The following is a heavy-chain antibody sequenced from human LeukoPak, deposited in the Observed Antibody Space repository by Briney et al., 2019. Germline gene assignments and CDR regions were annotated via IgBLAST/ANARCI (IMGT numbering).Heavy chain of an antibody. CDR3: ARDADYSGSYYVDY. Sequence: PGGSLRLSCAASGFTFSSFAMHWVRQAPGKGLEWVAVISYDGSNKYYADSVEGRFTISRDNSKNTLYLQMNSLRAEDTAVYYCARDADYSGSYYVDYGGQGTLVTVSS. CDR2: ISYDGSNK. V-gene: IGHV3-30*04. CDR1: GFTFSSFA. D-gene: IGHD1-26*01. J-gene: IGHJ4*02.